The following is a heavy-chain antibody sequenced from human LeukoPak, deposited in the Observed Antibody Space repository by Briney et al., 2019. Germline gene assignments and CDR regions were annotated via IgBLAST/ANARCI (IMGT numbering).Heavy chain of an antibody. J-gene: IGHJ4*02. Sequence: ASVKVSCKASGYTFNNHYMYWVRQAPGQGLEWMGIINPSGGTTVYAQNFQGRVIMTRDASTSTVHMDLSSLRSEDAAVYYCAREPRPVGATSFGYYFDYWGQGTLVTVSS. D-gene: IGHD1-26*01. CDR3: AREPRPVGATSFGYYFDY. CDR1: GYTFNNHY. V-gene: IGHV1-46*02. CDR2: INPSGGTT.